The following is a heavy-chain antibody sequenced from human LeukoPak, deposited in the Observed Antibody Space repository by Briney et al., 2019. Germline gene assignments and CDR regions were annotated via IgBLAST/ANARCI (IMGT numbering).Heavy chain of an antibody. CDR3: ARDQGIAAAGAYGMDV. J-gene: IGHJ6*02. CDR2: ISSSSSYT. D-gene: IGHD6-13*01. V-gene: IGHV3-11*05. CDR1: GFTFSDYY. Sequence: PGGSLRLSCAASGFTFSDYYMSWIRQAPGKGLEWVSSISSSSSYTNYADSVKGRFTISRDNAKNSLYLQMNSLRAEDTAVYYCARDQGIAAAGAYGMDVWGQGTTVTVSS.